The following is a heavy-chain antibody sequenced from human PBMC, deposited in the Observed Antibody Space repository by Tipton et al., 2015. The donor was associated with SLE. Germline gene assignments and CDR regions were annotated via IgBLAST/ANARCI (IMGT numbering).Heavy chain of an antibody. J-gene: IGHJ5*01. D-gene: IGHD4-17*01. CDR3: ATLSGDYVHFFDS. Sequence: GLVKPSETLSLTCSVSGGSISSFYWSWIRQPPGEGLAWIGYLYTAGRTNDNPSLKSRVTMSVDTSKNQFSLKLRSVTAADTAVYYCATLSGDYVHFFDSWGQGTLVTVSS. V-gene: IGHV4-59*01. CDR2: LYTAGRT. CDR1: GGSISSFY.